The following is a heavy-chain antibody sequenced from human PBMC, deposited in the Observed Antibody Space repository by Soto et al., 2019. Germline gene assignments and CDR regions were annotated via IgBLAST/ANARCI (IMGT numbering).Heavy chain of an antibody. CDR2: IIPIFGTA. D-gene: IGHD2-2*01. CDR1: GGRFSIYA. CDR3: GRVGYCISTSCPPPGP. Sequence: ASVKGSCKASGGRFSIYAISLVRKTTGQGLEWMGGIIPIFGTANYAQKFQGRVTITADESTSTAYMELSSLRSEDTAVYYCGRVGYCISTSCPPPGPWGQGTLVTVSS. J-gene: IGHJ5*02. V-gene: IGHV1-69*13.